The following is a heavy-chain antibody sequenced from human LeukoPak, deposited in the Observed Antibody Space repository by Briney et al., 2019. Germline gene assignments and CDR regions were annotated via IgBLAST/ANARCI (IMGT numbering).Heavy chain of an antibody. CDR2: IYYSGST. CDR1: GGSISSSSYY. CDR3: ARGRSSRARESFDY. Sequence: PSETLSLTCTVSGGSISSSSYYWGWIRQPPGKGLEWIGSIYYSGSTYYNPSLKSRVTISVDTSKNQFSLKLSSVTAADTAVYYCARGRSSRARESFDYWGQGTLVTVSS. D-gene: IGHD6-6*01. J-gene: IGHJ4*02. V-gene: IGHV4-39*07.